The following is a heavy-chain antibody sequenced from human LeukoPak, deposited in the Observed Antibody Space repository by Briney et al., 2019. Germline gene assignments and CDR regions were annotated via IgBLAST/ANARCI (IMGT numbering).Heavy chain of an antibody. D-gene: IGHD6-13*01. CDR3: AREDGSSCFDT. CDR1: VGSISSGDYY. V-gene: IGHV4-30-4*01. Sequence: SETLPLTCTVSVGSISSGDYYWSWIRQPPGKDLEWIGYIYYSGSAYYNQSLKSRIAISVDTYKNQFSLKLISLTAADTTQYYYAREDGSSCFDTWGRGTLVTVSS. CDR2: IYYSGSA. J-gene: IGHJ5*02.